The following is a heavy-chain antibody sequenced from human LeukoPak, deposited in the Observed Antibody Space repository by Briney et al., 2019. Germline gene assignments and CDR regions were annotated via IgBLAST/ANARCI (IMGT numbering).Heavy chain of an antibody. CDR1: GGSISSYY. V-gene: IGHV4-59*01. D-gene: IGHD3-22*01. J-gene: IGHJ5*02. Sequence: SETLSLTCTVSGGSISSYYWSWIRQPPGKGLEWIGYIYYSGSTNYNPSLKSRVTISVDTSKNQFSLKLSSVTAADTAVYYCAREGAYYDSSGCKHNWFDPWGQGTLVTVSS. CDR3: AREGAYYDSSGCKHNWFDP. CDR2: IYYSGST.